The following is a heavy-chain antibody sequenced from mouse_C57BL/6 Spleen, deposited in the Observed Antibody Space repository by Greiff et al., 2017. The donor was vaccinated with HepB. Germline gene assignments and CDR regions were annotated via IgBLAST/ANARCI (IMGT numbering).Heavy chain of an antibody. Sequence: VQLQQSGAELARPGASVKMSCKASGYTFTSYTMHWVKQRPGQGLEWIGYINPSSGYTKYNQKFKDKATLTADKSSSTAYMQLSSLTSEDSAVYYCAKDSSGYYFDYWGQGTTLTVSS. CDR2: INPSSGYT. J-gene: IGHJ2*01. CDR1: GYTFTSYT. CDR3: AKDSSGYYFDY. D-gene: IGHD3-2*02. V-gene: IGHV1-4*01.